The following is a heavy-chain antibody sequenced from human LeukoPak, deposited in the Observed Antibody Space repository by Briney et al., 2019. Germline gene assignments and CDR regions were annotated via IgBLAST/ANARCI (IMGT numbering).Heavy chain of an antibody. Sequence: GSSVKVSCKASGGTFSSYAISWVRRAPGQGLEWMGGIIPIFGTANYAQKFQGRVTITADKSTSTAYMELSSLRSEDTAVYYCARDGQYGSGPGDYYYYMDVWGKGTTVTVSS. V-gene: IGHV1-69*06. J-gene: IGHJ6*03. D-gene: IGHD3-10*01. CDR2: IIPIFGTA. CDR3: ARDGQYGSGPGDYYYYMDV. CDR1: GGTFSSYA.